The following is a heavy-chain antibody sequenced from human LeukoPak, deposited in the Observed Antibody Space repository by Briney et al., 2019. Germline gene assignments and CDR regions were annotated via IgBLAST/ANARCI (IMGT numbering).Heavy chain of an antibody. D-gene: IGHD3-16*01. V-gene: IGHV3-48*01. CDR2: ISSSSSTI. J-gene: IGHJ6*03. CDR3: ARAPYSPTTSYYYYMDV. Sequence: PGGSLRLSCAASGFTFSSYSMNWVRQAPGKGLEWVSYISSSSSTIYYADSVKGRFTISRDNAKNSLYLQMNSLRAEDTAVYYCARAPYSPTTSYYYYMDVWGRGTTVTVSS. CDR1: GFTFSSYS.